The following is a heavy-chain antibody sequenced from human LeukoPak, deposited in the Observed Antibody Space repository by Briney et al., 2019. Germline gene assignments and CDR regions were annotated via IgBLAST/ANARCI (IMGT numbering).Heavy chain of an antibody. J-gene: IGHJ4*02. V-gene: IGHV3-48*03. CDR1: GFSFSTQE. D-gene: IGHD5-12*01. CDR2: ISSNSRTI. Sequence: GGSLRLSCATSGFSFSTQEMTWVRQAPGKGLDWVSYISSNSRTIYYADSVKGRFTISRDNTRNSVFLQLNSLRVEDTGFYYCARGSYTGFDLYFDYWGQGTLVTVSS. CDR3: ARGSYTGFDLYFDY.